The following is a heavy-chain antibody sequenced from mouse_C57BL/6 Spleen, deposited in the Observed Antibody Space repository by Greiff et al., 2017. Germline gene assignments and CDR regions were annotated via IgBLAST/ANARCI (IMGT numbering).Heavy chain of an antibody. V-gene: IGHV1-26*01. CDR3: AGYYGSSFYWYFDV. Sequence: EVKLQQSGPELVKPGASVKISCKASGYTFTDYYMNWVKQSHGKSLEWIGDINPNNGGTSYNQKFKGKATLTVDKSSSTAYMELRSLTSEDSAVYYCAGYYGSSFYWYFDVWGTGTTVTVSS. CDR1: GYTFTDYY. CDR2: INPNNGGT. J-gene: IGHJ1*03. D-gene: IGHD1-1*01.